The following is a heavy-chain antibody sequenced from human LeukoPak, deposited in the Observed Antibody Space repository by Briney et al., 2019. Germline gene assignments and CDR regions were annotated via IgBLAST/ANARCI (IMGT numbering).Heavy chain of an antibody. Sequence: PGGSLRLSCAASGFTVSSNYMSWVRQAPGTGLEWVSIIYDIGSTYYADSVKGRFTISRDNSQNTLYLQLNSLGAEDTAVYYCARTAVTPGSSDAFDIWGQGTMVTVSS. V-gene: IGHV3-53*01. D-gene: IGHD4-17*01. J-gene: IGHJ3*02. CDR2: IYDIGST. CDR1: GFTVSSNY. CDR3: ARTAVTPGSSDAFDI.